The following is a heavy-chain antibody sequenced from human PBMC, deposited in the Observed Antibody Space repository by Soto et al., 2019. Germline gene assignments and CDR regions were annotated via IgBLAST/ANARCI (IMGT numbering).Heavy chain of an antibody. D-gene: IGHD3-22*01. Sequence: GGSLRLSCAASGFTFGDYAMHWVRQAPGKGLEWVSGISWNSGSIGYADSVKGRFTISRDNAKNSLYLQMNSLRAEDTALYYCARIRSYYYDSSGYYWVHYFDYWGQGTLVTVSS. J-gene: IGHJ4*02. CDR2: ISWNSGSI. V-gene: IGHV3-9*01. CDR1: GFTFGDYA. CDR3: ARIRSYYYDSSGYYWVHYFDY.